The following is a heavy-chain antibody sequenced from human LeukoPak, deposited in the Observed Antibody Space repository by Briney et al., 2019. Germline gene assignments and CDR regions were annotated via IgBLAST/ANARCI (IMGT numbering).Heavy chain of an antibody. CDR2: IYIGDNP. V-gene: IGHV3-53*04. CDR1: GLTVSSSY. J-gene: IGHJ4*02. CDR3: ARVRPWVFDY. Sequence: GGSLRLSCAASGLTVSSSYMSWVRQAPGKGLEWVSIIYIGDNPHYADSVKGRFTISRHNSKNTLYLQMNNLRAEDTAVYYCARVRPWVFDYWGQGTLVTVSS.